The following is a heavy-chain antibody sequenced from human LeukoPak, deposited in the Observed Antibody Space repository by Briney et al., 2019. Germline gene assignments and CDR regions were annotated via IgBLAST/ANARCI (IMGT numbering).Heavy chain of an antibody. CDR1: GGTFSSYA. V-gene: IGHV1-69*13. D-gene: IGHD5-18*01. CDR2: IIPIFGTA. Sequence: SVKVSCKDSGGTFSSYAISWVRQAPGQGLEWMGGIIPIFGTANYAQKFQGRVTITADESTSTAYMELSSLRSEDTAVYYCARGVYSYGYYYGMDVWGQGTTVTVSS. J-gene: IGHJ6*02. CDR3: ARGVYSYGYYYGMDV.